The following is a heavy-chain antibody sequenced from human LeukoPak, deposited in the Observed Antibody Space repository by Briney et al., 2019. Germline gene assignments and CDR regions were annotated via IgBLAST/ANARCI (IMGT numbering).Heavy chain of an antibody. D-gene: IGHD2-15*01. CDR1: GFTVISNY. V-gene: IGHV3-66*01. CDR3: ARDRNFGCSGGSCYGVFDC. J-gene: IGHJ4*02. Sequence: GGFLRLSCAASGFTVISNYMSWVRQAPGKGLEWVAGIYSGGNTYYTYYADSVKVRFTISRDHSKNTLYLQMNSLRAEDTAVYYCARDRNFGCSGGSCYGVFDCWGQGTLVTVSS. CDR2: IYSGGNTYYT.